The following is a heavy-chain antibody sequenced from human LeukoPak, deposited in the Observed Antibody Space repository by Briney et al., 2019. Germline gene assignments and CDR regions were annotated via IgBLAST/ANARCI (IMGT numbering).Heavy chain of an antibody. CDR2: ISAYNGST. CDR3: ARRSGGSWDYYYYMDV. J-gene: IGHJ6*03. D-gene: IGHD2-15*01. Sequence: GASVKVSCKASGYTFTSYGISWVRQAPGQGLEWMGWISAYNGSTNYAQKLQGRVTMTTDTSTSTAYMELRSLRSDDTAVYYCARRSGGSWDYYYYMDVWGQGTLVTVSS. CDR1: GYTFTSYG. V-gene: IGHV1-18*01.